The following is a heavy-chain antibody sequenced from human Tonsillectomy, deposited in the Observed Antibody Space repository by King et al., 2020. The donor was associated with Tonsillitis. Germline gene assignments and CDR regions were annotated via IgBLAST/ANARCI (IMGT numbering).Heavy chain of an antibody. CDR3: ASTSDLSPLLWFGELLAEDAFDI. CDR2: INHSGST. D-gene: IGHD3-10*01. V-gene: IGHV4-34*01. CDR1: GGSFSGYY. J-gene: IGHJ3*02. Sequence: VQLQQWGAGLLKPSETLSLTCAVYGGSFSGYYWSWIRQPPGKGLEWIGEINHSGSTNYNPSLKSRVTISVDMSKNQFSLKLSSVTAADTAVYNCASTSDLSPLLWFGELLAEDAFDIWGQGTMVTVSS.